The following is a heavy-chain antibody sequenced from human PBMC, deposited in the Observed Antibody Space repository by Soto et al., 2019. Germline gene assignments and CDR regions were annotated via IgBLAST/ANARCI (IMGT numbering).Heavy chain of an antibody. Sequence: QGQLQESGPGLLTPSETLSLTCTVSSVSISGSYWAWIRQPPGKGLEYIGHIYYTGSTNYSPSLPSRVTMSVETSKNKFSLKLTSVTAADPSVYYCARHATGGTYPSDYWGQGTRGTVYS. D-gene: IGHD1-26*01. V-gene: IGHV4-59*08. CDR1: SVSISGSY. J-gene: IGHJ4*02. CDR3: ARHATGGTYPSDY. CDR2: IYYTGST.